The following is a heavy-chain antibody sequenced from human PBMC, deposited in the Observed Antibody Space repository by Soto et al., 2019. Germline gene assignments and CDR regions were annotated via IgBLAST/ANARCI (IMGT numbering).Heavy chain of an antibody. Sequence: QVQLVQSGAEVKKPGASVKVSCKASGYTFSSYGFSWVRQAPGQGLEWMGWISAYNGNTNYAQKVQGRVTMTTDTTTSTDYMELRSLRSEDAAVYYCARDLGGGGSIDYWGQGTLVTVSS. CDR1: GYTFSSYG. D-gene: IGHD3-16*01. J-gene: IGHJ4*02. CDR3: ARDLGGGGSIDY. V-gene: IGHV1-18*01. CDR2: ISAYNGNT.